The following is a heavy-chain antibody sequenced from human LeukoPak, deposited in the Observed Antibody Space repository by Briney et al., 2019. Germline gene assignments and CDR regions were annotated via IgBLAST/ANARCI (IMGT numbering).Heavy chain of an antibody. D-gene: IGHD5-12*01. CDR3: ARAPGVATYIWFDP. Sequence: ASVKVSCTASGYTFSSYNVSWVRHATGQGLGRVGWMNPNSGNTGYAHSFQGRVTITRNSSISTSYMELSSLRSEATAVYYCARAPGVATYIWFDPWGQGTLVTVSS. V-gene: IGHV1-8*03. CDR2: MNPNSGNT. J-gene: IGHJ5*02. CDR1: GYTFSSYN.